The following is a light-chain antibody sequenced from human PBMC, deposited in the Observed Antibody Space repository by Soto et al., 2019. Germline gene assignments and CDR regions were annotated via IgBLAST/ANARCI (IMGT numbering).Light chain of an antibody. CDR2: EVS. Sequence: QSVLTQPASLSGSPGQSITMFCTGTSNDVGGYNYVSWYQQHPGKAPKLIIYEVSNRPSGISSRFSGSKSANTASLTISGLQAEDEAEYYCSSFTGSTTWVFGGGTKVTVL. CDR1: SNDVGGYNY. CDR3: SSFTGSTTWV. J-gene: IGLJ3*02. V-gene: IGLV2-14*01.